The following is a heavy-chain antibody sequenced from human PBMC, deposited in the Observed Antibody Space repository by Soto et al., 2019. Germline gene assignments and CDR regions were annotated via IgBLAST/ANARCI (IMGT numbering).Heavy chain of an antibody. V-gene: IGHV3-30-3*01. D-gene: IGHD6-6*01. CDR2: ISYDGSNK. CDR3: ARSSKQLVRLERTFWFDP. Sequence: GGSLRLSCAASGFTFSSYAMHWVRQAPGKGLEWVAVISYDGSNKYYADSVKGRFTISRDNSKNTLYLQMNSLRAEDTAVYYCARSSKQLVRLERTFWFDPWGQGTLVTVSS. J-gene: IGHJ5*02. CDR1: GFTFSSYA.